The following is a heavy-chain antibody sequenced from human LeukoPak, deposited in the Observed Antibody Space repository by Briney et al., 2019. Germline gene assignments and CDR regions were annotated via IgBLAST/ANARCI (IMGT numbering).Heavy chain of an antibody. CDR1: GGSFSGYY. Sequence: SETLSLTCAVYGGSFSGYYWSWIRQPPGKGLEWIGEINHSGSTNYNPSLKSRVTISVDTSKNHFSLKLSSVTAADTAVYYCARCAPRFYYDSSGHPPYYFDYWGQGTLVTVSS. J-gene: IGHJ4*02. D-gene: IGHD3-22*01. V-gene: IGHV4-34*01. CDR2: INHSGST. CDR3: ARCAPRFYYDSSGHPPYYFDY.